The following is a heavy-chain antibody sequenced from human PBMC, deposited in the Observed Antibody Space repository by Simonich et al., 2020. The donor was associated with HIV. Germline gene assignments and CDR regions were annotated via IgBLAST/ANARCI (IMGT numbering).Heavy chain of an antibody. CDR2: INHSGST. J-gene: IGHJ3*02. V-gene: IGHV4-34*01. CDR3: AGSPEYDPSKIAAAALLRGAAFDI. Sequence: QVQLQQWGAGLLKPSETLSLTCAVYGGSFSVYYWSCIRQPPGKGLEWIGEINHSGSTNYNPSLKSRVTISVDTSKNQFSLKLSSVTAADTAVYYCAGSPEYDPSKIAAAALLRGAAFDIWGQGTMVTVSS. CDR1: GGSFSVYY. D-gene: IGHD6-13*01.